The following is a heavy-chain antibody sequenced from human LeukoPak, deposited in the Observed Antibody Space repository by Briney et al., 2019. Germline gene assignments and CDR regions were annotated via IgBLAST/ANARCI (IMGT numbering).Heavy chain of an antibody. Sequence: SETLYLTCAVYGGSFSGYYWSWIRQPPGKGLEWIGEINHSGSTNYNPSLKSRVTISVDTSKNQFSLKLSSVTAADTAVYYCARRERTRDCSSTSCRMDVWGQGTTVTVSS. CDR3: ARRERTRDCSSTSCRMDV. CDR2: INHSGST. D-gene: IGHD2-2*01. J-gene: IGHJ6*02. CDR1: GGSFSGYY. V-gene: IGHV4-34*01.